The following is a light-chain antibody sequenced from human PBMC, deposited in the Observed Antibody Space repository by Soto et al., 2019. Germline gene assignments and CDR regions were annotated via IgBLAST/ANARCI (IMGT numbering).Light chain of an antibody. CDR3: QQSYSTLALT. J-gene: IGKJ4*01. CDR1: QSISSY. CDR2: AAS. Sequence: DSQMTQSPSSLSASVGDRVTITCRASQSISSYLNWYQQKPGKAPKLLIYAASSLQSGVPSRFSGSGSGTDFTLTISSLQPEDFATYYCQQSYSTLALTFGGGTKV. V-gene: IGKV1-39*01.